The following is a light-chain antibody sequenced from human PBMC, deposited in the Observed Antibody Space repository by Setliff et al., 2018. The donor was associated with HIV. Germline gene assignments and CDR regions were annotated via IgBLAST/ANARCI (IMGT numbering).Light chain of an antibody. CDR3: GSYTSTTSYV. CDR1: SSDVGGYNY. J-gene: IGLJ1*01. Sequence: QSVLTQPASVSGSPGQSITISCTGTSSDVGGYNYVSWYQQYPGKAPKLMIYEVNNRPSGVSDRFSGSKSGSTASLTISGLQAEDEADYYCGSYTSTTSYVFGSGTKVTVL. V-gene: IGLV2-14*01. CDR2: EVN.